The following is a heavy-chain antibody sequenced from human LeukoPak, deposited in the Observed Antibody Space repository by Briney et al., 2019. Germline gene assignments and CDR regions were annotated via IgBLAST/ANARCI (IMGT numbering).Heavy chain of an antibody. J-gene: IGHJ5*02. V-gene: IGHV3-21*04. D-gene: IGHD3-22*01. Sequence: PGGSLRLSCSASGFTFRTYTMHWVRQAPGKGPEWVSSLSSSGDFIYYADSVRGRFTISRDNAKNSLYLQMNSLRDEDTAVYYCARRTGMTLPGWLRVVDLWGQGTLVTVSS. CDR1: GFTFRTYT. CDR3: ARRTGMTLPGWLRVVDL. CDR2: LSSSGDFI.